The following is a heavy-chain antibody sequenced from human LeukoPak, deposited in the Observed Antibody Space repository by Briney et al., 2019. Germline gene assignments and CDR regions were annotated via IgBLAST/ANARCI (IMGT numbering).Heavy chain of an antibody. CDR1: GFTFSDYY. CDR3: ARAPDYYYGMDV. J-gene: IGHJ6*02. CDR2: ISSSSSYI. Sequence: GGSLRLSCAASGFTFSDYYMSWIRQAPGKGLEWVSSISSSSSYIYYADSVKGRFTISRDNAKNSLYLQMNSLRAEDTAVYYCARAPDYYYGMDVWGQGTTVTVSS. V-gene: IGHV3-11*06.